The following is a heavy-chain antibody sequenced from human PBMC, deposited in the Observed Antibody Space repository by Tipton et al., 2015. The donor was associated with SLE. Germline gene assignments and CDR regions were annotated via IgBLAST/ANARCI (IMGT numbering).Heavy chain of an antibody. Sequence: TLSLTCTVSGGSISSSSYYWGWIRQPPGKGLEWIGSIYYSGSTYYNPSLKSRVTISVDTSKNQFSLKLSSVTAADTAVYYCARVGFSIAAAGTYAFDIWGQGTMVTVSS. CDR2: IYYSGST. CDR1: GGSISSSSYY. CDR3: ARVGFSIAAAGTYAFDI. D-gene: IGHD6-13*01. J-gene: IGHJ3*02. V-gene: IGHV4-39*07.